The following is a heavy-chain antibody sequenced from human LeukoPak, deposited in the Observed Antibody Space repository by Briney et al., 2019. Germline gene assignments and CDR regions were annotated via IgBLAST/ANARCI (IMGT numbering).Heavy chain of an antibody. J-gene: IGHJ4*02. Sequence: GRSLRLSCAASGFIFGSYTMNWVRQAPGRGLEWVSGITGSGGSTYYADSVKGRFSISRDNSKNTLYVQMDSLRAEDTAVYYCAKGGGNPYGPIDYWGQGTLVTVSS. CDR3: AKGGGNPYGPIDY. CDR2: ITGSGGST. D-gene: IGHD4-23*01. V-gene: IGHV3-23*01. CDR1: GFIFGSYT.